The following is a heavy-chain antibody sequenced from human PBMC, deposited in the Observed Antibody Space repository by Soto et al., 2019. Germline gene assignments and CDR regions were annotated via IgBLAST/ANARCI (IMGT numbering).Heavy chain of an antibody. CDR3: AKPGEGSGGAARKRWVDY. CDR1: GFTFSSYG. D-gene: IGHD7-27*01. J-gene: IGHJ4*02. V-gene: IGHV3-30*18. Sequence: GGSLRLSCAASGFTFSSYGMHWVRQAPGKGLEWVAVISYDGSNKYYADSVKGRFTISRDNSKNTLYLQMNSLRAEDTAVYYCAKPGEGSGGAARKRWVDYWGQGTLVTVSS. CDR2: ISYDGSNK.